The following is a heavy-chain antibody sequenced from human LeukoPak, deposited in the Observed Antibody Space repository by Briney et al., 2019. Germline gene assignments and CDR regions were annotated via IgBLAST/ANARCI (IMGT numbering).Heavy chain of an antibody. CDR3: ARAYGSGTYYFDY. CDR1: RFTFSSYG. V-gene: IGHV4-34*01. D-gene: IGHD3-10*01. CDR2: INHSGST. Sequence: GSLRLSCAASRFTFSSYGMHWVRQAPGKGLEWIGEINHSGSTNYNPSLKSRVTISVDTSKNQFSLKLSSVTAADTAVYYCARAYGSGTYYFDYWGQGTLVTVSS. J-gene: IGHJ4*02.